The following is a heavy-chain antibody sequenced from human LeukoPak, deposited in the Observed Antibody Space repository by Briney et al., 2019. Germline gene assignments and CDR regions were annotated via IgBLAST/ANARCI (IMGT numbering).Heavy chain of an antibody. J-gene: IGHJ5*02. Sequence: SETLSLTCTVSGGSISSSSYYWGCIRQPPGKGLEWTGSIYYSGSTYYNPSLKSPVTISVDTSKNQFSLKLSSVTAADTAVYYCARQRILFHSPGNWFDPWGQGTLVTVSS. CDR1: GGSISSSSYY. D-gene: IGHD2-21*01. CDR2: IYYSGST. CDR3: ARQRILFHSPGNWFDP. V-gene: IGHV4-39*01.